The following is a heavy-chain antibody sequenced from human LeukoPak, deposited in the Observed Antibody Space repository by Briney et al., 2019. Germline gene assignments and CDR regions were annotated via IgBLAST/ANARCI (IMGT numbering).Heavy chain of an antibody. CDR1: GGSISSYY. D-gene: IGHD3-22*01. V-gene: IGHV4-59*01. CDR2: IYHSGST. Sequence: PSETLSLTCTVSGGSISSYYWGWIRQPPGKGLEWIGSIYHSGSTNYNPSLKSRVTISVDTSKNQFSLKLSSVTAADTAVYYCASYDSSLSDAFDIWGQGTMVTVSS. J-gene: IGHJ3*02. CDR3: ASYDSSLSDAFDI.